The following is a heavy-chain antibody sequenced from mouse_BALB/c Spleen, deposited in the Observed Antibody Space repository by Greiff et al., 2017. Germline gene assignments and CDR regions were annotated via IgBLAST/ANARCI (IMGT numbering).Heavy chain of an antibody. D-gene: IGHD1-1*01. CDR1: GYAFSSYW. J-gene: IGHJ4*01. CDR2: IYPGDGDT. V-gene: IGHV1-80*01. CDR3: ARWYYGSSGGMDY. Sequence: QVQLQQSGAELVRPGSSVKISCKASGYAFSSYWMNWVKQRPGQGLEWIGQIYPGDGDTNYNGKFKGKATLTADKSSSTAYMQLSSLTSEDSAVYFCARWYYGSSGGMDYWGQGTSVTVSS.